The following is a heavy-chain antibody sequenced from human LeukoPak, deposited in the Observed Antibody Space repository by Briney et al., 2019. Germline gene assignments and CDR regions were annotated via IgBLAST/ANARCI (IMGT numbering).Heavy chain of an antibody. CDR1: GFTFSSYE. J-gene: IGHJ4*02. D-gene: IGHD2-21*01. V-gene: IGHV3-48*03. Sequence: AGGSLRLSCAASGFTFSSYEMNWVRPAPGKGLEWVSYISSSGSSIYYADSVKGRFTISRDNAKNSLYLQMNSLRAEDTAVYYCAREEVYYGDRDFDYWGQGTLVTVSS. CDR3: AREEVYYGDRDFDY. CDR2: ISSSGSSI.